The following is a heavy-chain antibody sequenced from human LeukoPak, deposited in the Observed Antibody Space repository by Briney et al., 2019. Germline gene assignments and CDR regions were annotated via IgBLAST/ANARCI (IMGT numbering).Heavy chain of an antibody. J-gene: IGHJ4*02. Sequence: SETLSLTCAVYGGSFSGYYWSWIRQSPGKGLEWIGETYHSGSTYYNPSLKSRVTISVDTSKNQFSLKLSSVTAADTAVCYCARSRFRIAAAEIYFDYWGQGTLVTVSS. CDR3: ARSRFRIAAAEIYFDY. CDR1: GGSFSGYY. D-gene: IGHD6-13*01. CDR2: TYHSGST. V-gene: IGHV4-34*01.